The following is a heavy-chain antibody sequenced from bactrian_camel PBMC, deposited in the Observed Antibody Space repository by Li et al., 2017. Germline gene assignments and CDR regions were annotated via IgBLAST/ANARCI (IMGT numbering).Heavy chain of an antibody. V-gene: IGHV3S26*01. CDR3: AWRTGGRDL. J-gene: IGHJ4*01. Sequence: HVQLVESGGGSVQAGGSLRLSCVASGYTASSYCMGWFRQAPGKEREGVAAIYRFGSTTYADSVKGRFTVSKDIAKNTLYLQMNSLKTEDTAVYYCAWRTGGRDLRGQGTQVTVS. D-gene: IGHD7*01. CDR2: IYRFGST. CDR1: GYTASSYC.